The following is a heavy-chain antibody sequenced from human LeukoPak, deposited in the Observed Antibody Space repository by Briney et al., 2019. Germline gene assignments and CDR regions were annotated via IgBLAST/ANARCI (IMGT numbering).Heavy chain of an antibody. CDR3: ARGTRYYYGSGRRNWFDP. CDR1: GVSFSGYD. V-gene: IGHV4-34*01. CDR2: INHSGST. J-gene: IGHJ5*02. Sequence: PSETLSLTCAVYGVSFSGYDWSWIRQPPGKGLEWIGEINHSGSTNYNPSLKSRVTISVDTSKNQFSLKLSSVTAADTAVYYCARGTRYYYGSGRRNWFDPWGQGTLVTVSS. D-gene: IGHD3-10*01.